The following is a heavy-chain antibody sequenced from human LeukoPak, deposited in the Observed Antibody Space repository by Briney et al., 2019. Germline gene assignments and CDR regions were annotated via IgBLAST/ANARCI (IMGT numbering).Heavy chain of an antibody. CDR1: GGSISSSSYY. CDR2: IYYSGST. CDR3: ARLVTTADAYYYYYMDV. J-gene: IGHJ6*03. V-gene: IGHV4-39*01. Sequence: PSETLSLTCTVSGGSISSSSYYWGWIRQPPGKGLEWIGSIYYSGSTYYNPSLKSRVTISVDTSKNQFSLKLSSVTAADTAVYYCARLVTTADAYYYYYMDVWGKGTTVTISS. D-gene: IGHD4-17*01.